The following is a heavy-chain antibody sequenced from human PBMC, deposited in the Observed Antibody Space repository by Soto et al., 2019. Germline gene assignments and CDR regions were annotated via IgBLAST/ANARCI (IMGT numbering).Heavy chain of an antibody. V-gene: IGHV4-39*01. CDR1: GGSISSSSYY. CDR3: ARQHGSGYYFTGFPFDP. D-gene: IGHD3-22*01. CDR2: IYYSGST. J-gene: IGHJ5*02. Sequence: QLQLQESGPGLVKPSETLSLTCTVSGGSISSSSYYWGWIHQPPGKGLEWIGSIYYSGSTYYNPSLKSRVTISVDTSKNQFSLKLSSVTAADTAVYYCARQHGSGYYFTGFPFDPWGQGTLVTVSS.